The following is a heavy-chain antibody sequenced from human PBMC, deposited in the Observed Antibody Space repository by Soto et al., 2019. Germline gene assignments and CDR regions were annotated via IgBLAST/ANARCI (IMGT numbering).Heavy chain of an antibody. CDR3: GSAGRFGGGKAVQNVRFAP. Sequence: GGSLRLSCAASGFTFSSYSMNWVRQAPGKGLEWVSSISSSSSYIYYADSVKGRFTISRDNAKNSLYLQMNSLRAEDTAVYYCGSAGRFGGGKAVQNVRFAPGGQGTLVTVSS. CDR2: ISSSSSYI. CDR1: GFTFSSYS. V-gene: IGHV3-21*01. J-gene: IGHJ5*02. D-gene: IGHD6-19*01.